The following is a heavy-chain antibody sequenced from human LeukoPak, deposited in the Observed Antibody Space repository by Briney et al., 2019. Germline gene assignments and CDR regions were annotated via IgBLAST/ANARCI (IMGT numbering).Heavy chain of an antibody. J-gene: IGHJ6*02. CDR1: GGSFSGYY. V-gene: IGHV4-34*01. D-gene: IGHD2-2*01. Sequence: SETLSLTCAVYGGSFSGYYWSWIRHPPGKGLEWIGEINHIGSTNYNPSLKSRVTISVNTSKNQFSLQLRSVNAADTAVYYCARGLGYCSSTSCYYYGMDVWGQGTTVSVSS. CDR2: INHIGST. CDR3: ARGLGYCSSTSCYYYGMDV.